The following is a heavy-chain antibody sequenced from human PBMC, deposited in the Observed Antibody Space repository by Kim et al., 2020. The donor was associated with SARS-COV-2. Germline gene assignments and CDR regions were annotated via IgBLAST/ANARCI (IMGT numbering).Heavy chain of an antibody. CDR3: ARDRDSSGYFYYYYGMDV. J-gene: IGHJ6*02. CDR2: INPSGGST. V-gene: IGHV1-46*01. D-gene: IGHD3-22*01. CDR1: GYTFTSYY. Sequence: ASVKVSCKASGYTFTSYYMHWVRQAPGQGLEWMGIINPSGGSTSYARKFQGRVTMTRDTSTSTVYMELSSLRSEDTAVYYCARDRDSSGYFYYYYGMDVWGHGTTITVSS.